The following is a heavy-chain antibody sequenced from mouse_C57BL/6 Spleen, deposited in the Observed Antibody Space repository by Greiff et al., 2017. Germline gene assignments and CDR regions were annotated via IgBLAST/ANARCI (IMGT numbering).Heavy chain of an antibody. CDR3: ERSHHYYGRGDYAMDY. CDR2: ISDGGSYT. V-gene: IGHV5-4*01. J-gene: IGHJ4*01. CDR1: GFTFSSYA. Sequence: EVQLVESGGGLVKPGGSLKLSCAASGFTFSSYAMSWVRQTPEKRLEWVATISDGGSYTYYPDNVKGRFTISRDNAKNNLYLQMSHLRSEDTAMYYCERSHHYYGRGDYAMDYWGQGTSVTVSS. D-gene: IGHD1-1*01.